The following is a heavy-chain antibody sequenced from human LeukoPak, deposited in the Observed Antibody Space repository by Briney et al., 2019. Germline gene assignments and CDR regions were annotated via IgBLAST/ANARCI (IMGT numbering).Heavy chain of an antibody. CDR3: ARVYCSSTSCLFDY. J-gene: IGHJ4*02. CDR2: VHTSGST. CDR1: GGSISSYY. Sequence: SETLSLTCTVSGGSISSYYWSWIRQPAGKGLEWIGRVHTSGSTNYNPSLKSRDTMSVDTSKNQFSLKLSSVTAADTAVYYCARVYCSSTSCLFDYWGQGTLVTVSS. V-gene: IGHV4-4*07. D-gene: IGHD2-2*01.